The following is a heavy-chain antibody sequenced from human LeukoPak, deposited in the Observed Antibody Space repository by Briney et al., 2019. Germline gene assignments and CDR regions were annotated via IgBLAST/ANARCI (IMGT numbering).Heavy chain of an antibody. J-gene: IGHJ4*02. CDR2: IYYTGST. Sequence: SETLSLTCTVTGGSVSSGSFYWSWIRQTPGKGLEWIGYIYYTGSTNYNPSLKSRVTISVDTSKNQFSLKLSSVTAADTAVYYCARDTGYCRGGSCYHDYFDFWGQGALVTVSS. V-gene: IGHV4-61*01. CDR1: GGSVSSGSFY. CDR3: ARDTGYCRGGSCYHDYFDF. D-gene: IGHD2-15*01.